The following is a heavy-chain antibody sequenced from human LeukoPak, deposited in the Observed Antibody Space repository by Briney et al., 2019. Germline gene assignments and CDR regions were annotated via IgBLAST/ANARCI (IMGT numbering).Heavy chain of an antibody. CDR1: GGSISGVY. D-gene: IGHD5-12*01. Sequence: SETLSLTCTVSGGSISGVYWSWVRQPPGKALEWIGYLYSNDITNYNPSLKSRVTMSVDTSKNHFSLKLSSVTAADTAVYYCARDRGPYSGYDSYYFDYWGQGTLVTVSS. V-gene: IGHV4-59*01. CDR3: ARDRGPYSGYDSYYFDY. CDR2: LYSNDIT. J-gene: IGHJ4*02.